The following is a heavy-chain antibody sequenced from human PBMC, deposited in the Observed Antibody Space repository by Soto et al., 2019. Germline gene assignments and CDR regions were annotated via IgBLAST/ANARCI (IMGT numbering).Heavy chain of an antibody. J-gene: IGHJ4*02. CDR3: AATTSIAIGLRD. CDR2: SSALNGFT. CDR1: GFTFTNYG. V-gene: IGHV1-18*01. Sequence: QLQLVQSGSEVKKPGASVKVSCKTSGFTFTNYGFTWVRQAPGKGLEWMGWSSALNGFTNYAQDFQGRVTLTTDSSTNTAYMELRGLRYDDTAFYYCAATTSIAIGLRDCGQGTLVSVAS. D-gene: IGHD6-6*01.